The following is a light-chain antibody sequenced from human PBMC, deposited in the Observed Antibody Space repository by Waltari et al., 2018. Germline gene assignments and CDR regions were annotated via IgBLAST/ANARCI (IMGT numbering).Light chain of an antibody. CDR1: QSVSSY. CDR3: QQRSNWPPT. J-gene: IGKJ3*01. Sequence: EIVLTQSPATLSLSPGERATLSCRASQSVSSYLAWYQQKPGQAPRLLIYDASNRATGIPARFSGSGSGTDCTLTISSLEPEDFAVYYCQQRSNWPPTFGPGTKVEIK. V-gene: IGKV3-11*01. CDR2: DAS.